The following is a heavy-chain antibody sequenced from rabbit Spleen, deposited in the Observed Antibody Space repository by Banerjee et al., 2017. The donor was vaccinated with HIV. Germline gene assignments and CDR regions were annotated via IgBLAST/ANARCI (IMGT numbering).Heavy chain of an antibody. V-gene: IGHV1S40*01. CDR3: ARRDGVYGSSKL. D-gene: IGHD6-1*01. CDR2: IYTGSSGST. CDR1: GLAFSSSYY. Sequence: QSLEESGGDLVKPGASLTLTCTASGLAFSSSYYMCWVRQAPGKGLEWIGCIYTGSSGSTYYASWAKGRFTISKTSSTTVSLQMTSLTAADTATYFCARRDGVYGSSKLWGPGTLVTVS. J-gene: IGHJ4*01.